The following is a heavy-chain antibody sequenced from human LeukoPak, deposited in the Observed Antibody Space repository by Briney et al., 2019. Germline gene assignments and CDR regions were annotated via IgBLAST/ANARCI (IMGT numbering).Heavy chain of an antibody. Sequence: GGSLRLSCAASGFTFSTYSMNWVRQAPGKGLEWVSYISSSSSTIYYADSVRGRFTISRDNAKNSLFLQMNSLRAEDTAVYYCARGGSGSYYNLPQHWGQGTLVTVSS. CDR1: GFTFSTYS. CDR2: ISSSSSTI. D-gene: IGHD3-10*01. CDR3: ARGGSGSYYNLPQH. V-gene: IGHV3-48*04. J-gene: IGHJ1*01.